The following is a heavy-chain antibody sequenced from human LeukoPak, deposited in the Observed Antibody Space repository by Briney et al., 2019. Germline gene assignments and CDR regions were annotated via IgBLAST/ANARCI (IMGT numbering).Heavy chain of an antibody. Sequence: GASVKVSCKASGGTFSSYAISWVRQAPGQGLEWMGGIIPIFGTANYAQKFQGRVTITTDESTSTAYMELSSLRSEDTAVYYCARGRVVPAAILLGYYYYYYMDVWGKGTTVTVSS. D-gene: IGHD2-2*02. CDR2: IIPIFGTA. CDR1: GGTFSSYA. CDR3: ARGRVVPAAILLGYYYYYYMDV. V-gene: IGHV1-69*05. J-gene: IGHJ6*03.